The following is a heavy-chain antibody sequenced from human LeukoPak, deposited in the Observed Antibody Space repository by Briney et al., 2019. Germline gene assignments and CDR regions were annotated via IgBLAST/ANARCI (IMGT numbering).Heavy chain of an antibody. V-gene: IGHV1-2*02. D-gene: IGHD2-8*01. CDR3: ASIQGPDCTNGVCQAGDY. J-gene: IGHJ4*02. Sequence: ASVKVSCKASGYTFTGYYMHRVRQAPGQGLEWMGWINPNSGGTNYAQKFQGRVTMTRDTSISTAYMELSRLRSDDTAVYYCASIQGPDCTNGVCQAGDYWGQGTLVTVSS. CDR2: INPNSGGT. CDR1: GYTFTGYY.